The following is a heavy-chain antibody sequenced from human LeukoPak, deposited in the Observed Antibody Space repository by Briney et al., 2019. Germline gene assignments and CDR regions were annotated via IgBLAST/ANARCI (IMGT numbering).Heavy chain of an antibody. J-gene: IGHJ4*02. D-gene: IGHD5-18*01. CDR2: FHQSVST. CDR1: GDSISSDKW. V-gene: IGHV4-4*02. Sequence: PSGTLSLTCAVSGDSISSDKWWSWVRQPPGKGLEYIGEFHQSVSTNYNPSLKSRLTISVDKSKNHFSLKLSSVTAADTAVYYCARASSPSGYTYGYNFDYWGQGTLVTVSS. CDR3: ARASSPSGYTYGYNFDY.